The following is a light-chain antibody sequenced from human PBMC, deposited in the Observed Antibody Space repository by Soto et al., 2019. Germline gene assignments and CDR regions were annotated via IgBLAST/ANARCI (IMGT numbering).Light chain of an antibody. J-gene: IGLJ1*01. CDR2: EVN. CDR1: SSDVGDYNL. V-gene: IGLV2-23*02. Sequence: QSALTQPASVSGSPGQSITISCTGTSSDVGDYNLVSWFLHHPGKAPKLVIYEVNKRPSGISNRFSGSKSDNTASLTISGLQAEDEADYYCFSYAGSTYVFGTGTKV. CDR3: FSYAGSTYV.